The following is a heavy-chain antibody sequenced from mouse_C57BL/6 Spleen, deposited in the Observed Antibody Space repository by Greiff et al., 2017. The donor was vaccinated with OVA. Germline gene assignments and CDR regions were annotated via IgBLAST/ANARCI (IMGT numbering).Heavy chain of an antibody. J-gene: IGHJ3*01. CDR1: GYSITRGYY. V-gene: IGHV3-6*01. CDR3: ARESSPWFAY. CDR2: ISYDGSN. D-gene: IGHD1-1*01. Sequence: EVQLQESGPGLVKPSQSLSLTCSVTGYSITRGYYWNWIRQFPGNKLEWMGYISYDGSNNYNPSLKNRISITRDTSQNKLFRKLNAVTTEDTATDYCARESSPWFAYWGQGTLVTVSA.